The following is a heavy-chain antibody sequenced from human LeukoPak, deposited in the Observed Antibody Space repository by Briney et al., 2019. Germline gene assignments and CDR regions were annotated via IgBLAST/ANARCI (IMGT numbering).Heavy chain of an antibody. CDR3: ARGLGMGATNWFDP. CDR1: GYTFTTYD. V-gene: IGHV1-8*01. D-gene: IGHD1-26*01. J-gene: IGHJ5*02. CDR2: MSPNSGNT. Sequence: ASVKVSCKASGYTFTTYDINRVRQATGQGLEWMGWMSPNSGNTGYAQKFQDRVTMTRDSSMSTAYMELSSLRSEDTAVYYCARGLGMGATNWFDPWGQGTLVTVSS.